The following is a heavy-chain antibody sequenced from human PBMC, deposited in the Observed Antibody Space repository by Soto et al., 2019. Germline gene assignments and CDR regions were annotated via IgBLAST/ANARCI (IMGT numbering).Heavy chain of an antibody. CDR3: VRDLGRGFYFDY. CDR1: GFTFSDHY. V-gene: IGHV3-72*01. J-gene: IGHJ4*02. Sequence: ESGGGLVQPGGSLRLSCAASGFTFSDHYMDWVRQAPGKGLEWVGRIRNRPNSYTTQYAASVKGRFAVLRDDSENLVYLQMNDLKTEDTAVYYCVRDLGRGFYFDYWGQGAQVTVSS. D-gene: IGHD3-16*01. CDR2: IRNRPNSYTT.